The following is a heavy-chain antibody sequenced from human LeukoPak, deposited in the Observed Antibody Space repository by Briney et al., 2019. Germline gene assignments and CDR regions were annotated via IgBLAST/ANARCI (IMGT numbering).Heavy chain of an antibody. V-gene: IGHV3-7*01. Sequence: PGGSLRLSCAASGFTFSSYWMSWVRQAPGKGLEWVANIKQEGSEKYYVDSVKGRFTISRDNAKNSLYLQMNSLRAEDTAVYYCARDGHYDFWSGSHNWFDPWGQGTLVTVSS. D-gene: IGHD3-3*01. CDR2: IKQEGSEK. CDR1: GFTFSSYW. J-gene: IGHJ5*02. CDR3: ARDGHYDFWSGSHNWFDP.